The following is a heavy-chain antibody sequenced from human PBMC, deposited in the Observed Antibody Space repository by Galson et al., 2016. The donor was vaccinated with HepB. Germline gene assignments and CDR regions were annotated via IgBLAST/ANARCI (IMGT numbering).Heavy chain of an antibody. CDR1: GFTFDDYT. V-gene: IGHV3-9*01. J-gene: IGHJ5*02. D-gene: IGHD3-9*01. Sequence: SLRLSCAASGFTFDDYTMHWVRQAPGRGLEWVSGISWNSSNIGYADSVKGRFTISRDNAKNSLFLQMNSLRPEDTAFYYCARDPRYNILTGYYNAWGQGTLVAVSS. CDR2: ISWNSSNI. CDR3: ARDPRYNILTGYYNA.